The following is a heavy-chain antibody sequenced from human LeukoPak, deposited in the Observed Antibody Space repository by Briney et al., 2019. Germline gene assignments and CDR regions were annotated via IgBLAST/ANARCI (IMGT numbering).Heavy chain of an antibody. CDR1: GGSISSTSYY. D-gene: IGHD2-2*01. Sequence: SETLSLTCTVSGGSISSTSYYWGWIRQPPGKGLEWIGSIYYSGSTYYNPSLKSRVTISVDTSKNQFSLKLSSVTAADTAVYYCARPRGSCSSTSCYVGAFDIWGQGTMVTVSS. CDR3: ARPRGSCSSTSCYVGAFDI. CDR2: IYYSGST. J-gene: IGHJ3*02. V-gene: IGHV4-39*01.